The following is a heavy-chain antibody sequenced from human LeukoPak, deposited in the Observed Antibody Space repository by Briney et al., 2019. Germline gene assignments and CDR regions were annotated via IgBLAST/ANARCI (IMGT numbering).Heavy chain of an antibody. CDR1: GYTFTKYA. V-gene: IGHV7-4-1*02. D-gene: IGHD4-17*01. CDR3: VRDNFDDRVTTFGL. Sequence: ASVTVSCKASGYTFTKYAMNWVRQAPGQGPEWMGWIDINTGNPTYAQGFTGRFVFSLDTSVSTAYLQIRRLQADDTAVYYCVRDNFDDRVTTFGLWGQGTLVTVSS. J-gene: IGHJ4*02. CDR2: IDINTGNP.